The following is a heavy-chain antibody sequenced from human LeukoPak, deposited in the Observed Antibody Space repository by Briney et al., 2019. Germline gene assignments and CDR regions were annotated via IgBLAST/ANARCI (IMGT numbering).Heavy chain of an antibody. D-gene: IGHD4-17*01. Sequence: PGGSLRLSCAASGFTVSSNYMSWVRQAPGKGLEWVSVIYSGGSTYYADSVKGRFTISRDNSKNTLYLQMNSLRAEDTAVYYCARTEDDYGDYHANWFDPWGQGTLVTVSS. CDR1: GFTVSSNY. CDR2: IYSGGST. CDR3: ARTEDDYGDYHANWFDP. J-gene: IGHJ5*02. V-gene: IGHV3-66*01.